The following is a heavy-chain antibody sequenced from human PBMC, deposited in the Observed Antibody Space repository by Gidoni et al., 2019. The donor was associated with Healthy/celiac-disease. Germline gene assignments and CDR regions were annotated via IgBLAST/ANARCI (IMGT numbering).Heavy chain of an antibody. Sequence: EVQLLESGGGLVQPGGSLRLSCAASGFTFRSYAMSWVRQAPGKGLEWVSAISGSGGSTYYADSVKGRFTISRDNSKNTLYLQMNSLRAEDTAVYYCAKVGDHGDFWSGFDYWGQGTLVTVSS. CDR2: ISGSGGST. J-gene: IGHJ4*02. V-gene: IGHV3-23*01. CDR1: GFTFRSYA. CDR3: AKVGDHGDFWSGFDY. D-gene: IGHD3-3*01.